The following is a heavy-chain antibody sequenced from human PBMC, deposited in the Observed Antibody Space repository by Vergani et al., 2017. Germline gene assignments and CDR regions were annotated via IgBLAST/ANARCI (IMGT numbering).Heavy chain of an antibody. Sequence: EVQLVESGGGLVQPGGSLRLSCVVSGFDFSSYIMNWVRQAPGKGLEWVSAISARYPSTYYADSVKGRFTISRDNSKNMLYLQMNSLRAEDTAVYYCARLSYDTTPYLQGGYDCWGQGTLVSVSS. J-gene: IGHJ4*02. D-gene: IGHD3-22*01. CDR1: GFDFSSYI. CDR2: ISARYPST. CDR3: ARLSYDTTPYLQGGYDC. V-gene: IGHV3-23*04.